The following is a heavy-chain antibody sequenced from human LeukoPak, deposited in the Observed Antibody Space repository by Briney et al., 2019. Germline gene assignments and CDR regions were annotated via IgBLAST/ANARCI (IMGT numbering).Heavy chain of an antibody. J-gene: IGHJ5*02. CDR1: GFTFSSYS. D-gene: IGHD7-27*01. CDR2: ISSSSSTI. CDR3: ARMEVSNWGGIGGFDP. V-gene: IGHV3-48*01. Sequence: PGGSLRLSCAASGFTFSSYSLNWVGQAPGKGLEWVPYISSSSSTIYYADSVKGRFTISRDNAKNSLYLQMNSLRAEDTAVYYCARMEVSNWGGIGGFDPRGQGTLVTVSS.